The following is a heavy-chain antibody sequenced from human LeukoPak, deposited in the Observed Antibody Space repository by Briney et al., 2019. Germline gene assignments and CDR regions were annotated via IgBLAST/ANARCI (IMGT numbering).Heavy chain of an antibody. D-gene: IGHD3-16*01. Sequence: GGSLRLSCAASGFTFSSYAMSWARQAPGKGLEWVSAISGSGGSAYYADSVKGRFTISRDNSKNTLYLQMNSLRAEDTAVYYCARRGGVVTYYFDCWGQGTLVTVSS. V-gene: IGHV3-23*01. CDR1: GFTFSSYA. CDR2: ISGSGGSA. CDR3: ARRGGVVTYYFDC. J-gene: IGHJ4*02.